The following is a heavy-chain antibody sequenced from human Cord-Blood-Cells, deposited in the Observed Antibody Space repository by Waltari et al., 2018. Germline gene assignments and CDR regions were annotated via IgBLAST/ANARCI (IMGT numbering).Heavy chain of an antibody. CDR1: GYSFTSSW. D-gene: IGHD3-22*01. CDR3: ARAHNYYDSSGYSWDAFDI. J-gene: IGHJ3*02. V-gene: IGHV5-51*01. CDR2: IYPGDSDT. Sequence: EVQLVQSGAEVKKPGESLTISCKRSGYSFTSSWTGWVRTMPGKGLEWMGIIYPGDSDTRYSPSFQGQVTISADKSISTAYLQWSSLKASDTAMYYCARAHNYYDSSGYSWDAFDIWGQGTMVTVSS.